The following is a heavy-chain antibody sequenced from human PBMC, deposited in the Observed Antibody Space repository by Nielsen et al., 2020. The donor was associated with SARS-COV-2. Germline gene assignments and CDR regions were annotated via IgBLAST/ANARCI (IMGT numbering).Heavy chain of an antibody. CDR2: IYYSGST. J-gene: IGHJ6*03. D-gene: IGHD6-13*01. Sequence: SETLSLTCIVSGGSISSYYWSWIRQPPGKGLEWIGYIYYSGSTNYNPSLKSRVTISVDTSKNQFSLKLSSVTAADTAVYYCARGRSSPSWYYYMDVWGKGTTVTVSS. CDR1: GGSISSYY. V-gene: IGHV4-59*01. CDR3: ARGRSSPSWYYYMDV.